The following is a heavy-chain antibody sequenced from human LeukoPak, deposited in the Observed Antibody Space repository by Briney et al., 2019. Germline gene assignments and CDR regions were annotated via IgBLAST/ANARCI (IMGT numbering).Heavy chain of an antibody. D-gene: IGHD6-13*01. Sequence: PGGSLRLSCAASGFTFDDYGMSWVRQAPGKGLEWVSGINWNGGSTGYADSVKGRFTISRDNAKNSLYLQMNSLRAEDTALYYCARENWGSSWMRVNYYYMDVWGKGTTVTVSS. CDR2: INWNGGST. V-gene: IGHV3-20*04. CDR3: ARENWGSSWMRVNYYYMDV. J-gene: IGHJ6*03. CDR1: GFTFDDYG.